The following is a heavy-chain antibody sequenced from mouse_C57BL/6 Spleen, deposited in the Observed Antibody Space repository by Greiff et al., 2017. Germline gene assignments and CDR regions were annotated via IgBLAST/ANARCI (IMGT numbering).Heavy chain of an antibody. Sequence: QVQLQQPGTELVKPGASVKLSCKASGYTFTSYWMHWVKQRPGQGLEWIGNINPSNGGTNYNEKFKSKATLTVDKTSSTAYMQLSSLTSDDSAVYYCANYDYSYYAMAYWGQGTSVTVSS. V-gene: IGHV1-53*01. CDR3: ANYDYSYYAMAY. CDR1: GYTFTSYW. CDR2: INPSNGGT. J-gene: IGHJ4*01. D-gene: IGHD2-4*01.